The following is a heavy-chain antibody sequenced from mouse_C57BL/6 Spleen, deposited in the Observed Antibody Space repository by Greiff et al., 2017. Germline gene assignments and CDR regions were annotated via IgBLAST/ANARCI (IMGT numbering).Heavy chain of an antibody. Sequence: VQLQQPGAELVMPGASVKLSCTASGYTFTSYCMHWVKQRPGQGLEWIGEIDPSDSYTNDNQKFKGKSTLTVDKSSSTAYMQLSSVASEDSAVYYSARGRYAMDYWGQGTTGTVSS. J-gene: IGHJ4*01. CDR1: GYTFTSYC. CDR3: ARGRYAMDY. V-gene: IGHV1-69*01. CDR2: IDPSDSYT.